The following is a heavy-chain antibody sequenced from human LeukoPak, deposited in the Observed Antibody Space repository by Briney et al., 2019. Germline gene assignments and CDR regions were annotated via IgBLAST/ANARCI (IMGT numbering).Heavy chain of an antibody. CDR2: IIPIFGTA. CDR3: ARGLEYQLLSNWFDP. CDR1: GGTFSSYA. Sequence: GASVKVSCKASGGTFSSYAISWVRQAPGQGLKWMGGIIPIFGTANYAQKFQGRVTITADESTSTAYMELSSLRSEDTAVYYCARGLEYQLLSNWFDPWGQGTLVTVPS. D-gene: IGHD2-2*01. J-gene: IGHJ5*02. V-gene: IGHV1-69*13.